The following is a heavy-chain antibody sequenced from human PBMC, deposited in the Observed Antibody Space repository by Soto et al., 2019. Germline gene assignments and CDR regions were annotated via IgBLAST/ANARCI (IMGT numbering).Heavy chain of an antibody. Sequence: SETLSLTCTVSGGSISLYYWSWIRQPPGKGLEWIGFIYHNGRTNYNPSLESRVTISVDTSNNQFSLKLSSVTAADMAVYYCARYYCINGVCHYFDYWGQGALVTVSS. CDR1: GGSISLYY. D-gene: IGHD2-8*01. CDR2: IYHNGRT. V-gene: IGHV4-59*01. J-gene: IGHJ4*02. CDR3: ARYYCINGVCHYFDY.